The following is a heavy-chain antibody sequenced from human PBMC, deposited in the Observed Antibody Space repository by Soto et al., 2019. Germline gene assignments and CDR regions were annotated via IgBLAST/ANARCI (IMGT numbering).Heavy chain of an antibody. CDR1: GGSFSGYY. CDR2: INHSGST. D-gene: IGHD7-27*01. Sequence: SETLSLTCAVYGGSFSGYYWSWIRQPPGKGLEWIGEINHSGSTNYNPSLKSRVTISVDTSKNQFSLKLSSVTAADTAVYYCASQGPNWHWDYYYGMDVWGQGTTVTVSS. J-gene: IGHJ6*02. CDR3: ASQGPNWHWDYYYGMDV. V-gene: IGHV4-34*01.